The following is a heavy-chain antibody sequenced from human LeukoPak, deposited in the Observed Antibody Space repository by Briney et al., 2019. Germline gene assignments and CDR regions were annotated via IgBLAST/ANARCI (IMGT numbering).Heavy chain of an antibody. CDR2: IRYDGSNK. V-gene: IGHV3-30*02. Sequence: GGSLRLSCAASGFTFSSYGMHWVRQAPGKGLEWVAFIRYDGSNKYYANSVKGRFTISRDNSKNTLYLQMNSLRAEDTAVYYCAKDYSHLWFGELSHWGQGTLVTVSS. CDR1: GFTFSSYG. D-gene: IGHD3-10*01. CDR3: AKDYSHLWFGELSH. J-gene: IGHJ4*02.